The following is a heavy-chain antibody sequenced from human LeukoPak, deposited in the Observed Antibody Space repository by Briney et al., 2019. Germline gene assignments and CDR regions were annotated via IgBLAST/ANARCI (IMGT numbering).Heavy chain of an antibody. J-gene: IGHJ4*02. CDR3: ARLTFGGVIGFDY. CDR2: ISSSGSHM. Sequence: GESLKISCAASGFTFSSYSMNWVRQAPGKGLEWVLSISSSGSHMYYADSVKGRFTISRDNAKNSLYLQMNSLRAEDTAVYYCARLTFGGVIGFDYWGQGTLVTVSS. CDR1: GFTFSSYS. V-gene: IGHV3-21*01. D-gene: IGHD3-16*02.